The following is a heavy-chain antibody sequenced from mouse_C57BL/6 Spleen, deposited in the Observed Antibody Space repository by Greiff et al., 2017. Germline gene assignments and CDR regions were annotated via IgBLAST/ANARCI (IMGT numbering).Heavy chain of an antibody. J-gene: IGHJ3*01. CDR3: ARDELGRSFAY. V-gene: IGHV1-80*01. CDR1: VYAFSSYW. Sequence: VQLQQSGAELVKPGASVKISCKASVYAFSSYWMNWVKQRPGKGLEWIGQIYPGDGDTNYTGKFQGKATLTAGKSSSTAYMQLSSRTSEDSAVYVCARDELGRSFAYWGQGTLVTVA. D-gene: IGHD4-1*01. CDR2: IYPGDGDT.